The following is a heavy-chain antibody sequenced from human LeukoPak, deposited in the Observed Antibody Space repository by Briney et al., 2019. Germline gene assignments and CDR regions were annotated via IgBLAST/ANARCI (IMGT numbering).Heavy chain of an antibody. V-gene: IGHV4-59*08. CDR2: ISYSGST. CDR1: GGSISSYY. CDR3: ARTVGATSTSFDY. J-gene: IGHJ4*02. Sequence: PSETLSLTCTVSGGSISSYYWSWIRQPPGKGLEWIGYISYSGSTNYNPSLKSRVTISVDTSKNQFSLRLRSVAAADTAVYYYARTVGATSTSFDYWGQGTLVTVSS. D-gene: IGHD1-26*01.